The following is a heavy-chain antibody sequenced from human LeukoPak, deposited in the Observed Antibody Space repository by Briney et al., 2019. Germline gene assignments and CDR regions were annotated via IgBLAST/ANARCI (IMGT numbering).Heavy chain of an antibody. CDR2: ISGGGGST. D-gene: IGHD1-26*01. V-gene: IGHV3-23*01. J-gene: IGHJ4*02. CDR1: GFTFSSSA. Sequence: GGSLRLSCAASGFTFSSSAMSWVRQAPGKGLEWVSTISGGGGSTYYADSVKGRFTISRDNSKNTLYLQVNSLRAEDTAVYYCAKGGKWDVTPFDYWGQGTLVTVSS. CDR3: AKGGKWDVTPFDY.